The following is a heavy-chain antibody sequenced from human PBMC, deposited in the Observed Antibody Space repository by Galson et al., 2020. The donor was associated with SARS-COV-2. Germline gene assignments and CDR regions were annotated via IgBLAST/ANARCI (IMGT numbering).Heavy chain of an antibody. D-gene: IGHD6-19*01. CDR3: ARVDLAVAGTSEAWYFDL. CDR2: INTNTGNP. V-gene: IGHV7-4-1*02. Sequence: ASVKVSCKASGYTFTSYAMNWVRQAPGQGLEWMGWINTNTGNPTYAQGFTGRFVFSLDTSVSTAYLQISSLKAEDTAVYYCARVDLAVAGTSEAWYFDLWGRSTLVTVSS. J-gene: IGHJ2*01. CDR1: GYTFTSYA.